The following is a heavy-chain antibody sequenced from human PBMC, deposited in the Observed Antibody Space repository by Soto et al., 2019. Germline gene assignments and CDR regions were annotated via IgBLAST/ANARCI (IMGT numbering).Heavy chain of an antibody. CDR1: GGSISSGGYY. CDR2: IYYSGST. V-gene: IGHV4-31*03. D-gene: IGHD6-6*01. Sequence: SETLSLTCTVSGGSISSGGYYWSWIRQHPGKGLEWIGYIYYSGSTYYNPSLKSRVTISVDTSKNQFSLKLSSVTAADTAVYYCAREGSSSGRGVYLGQGTLVTVSS. CDR3: AREGSSSGRGVY. J-gene: IGHJ4*02.